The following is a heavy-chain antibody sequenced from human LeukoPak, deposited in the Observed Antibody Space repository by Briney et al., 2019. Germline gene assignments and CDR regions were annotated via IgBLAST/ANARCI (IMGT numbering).Heavy chain of an antibody. D-gene: IGHD6-19*01. V-gene: IGHV3-30*04. CDR2: ISYDGSSK. CDR3: ARDLGASGWDWDH. J-gene: IGHJ4*02. Sequence: GRSLRLSCAASGFTFNSYAMHWVRQAPGKGLEWVADISYDGSSKYYADSVKGRFTISRDNSKNTLYLQMNSLRTEDTAVYYCARDLGASGWDWDHWGQGTLVTVSS. CDR1: GFTFNSYA.